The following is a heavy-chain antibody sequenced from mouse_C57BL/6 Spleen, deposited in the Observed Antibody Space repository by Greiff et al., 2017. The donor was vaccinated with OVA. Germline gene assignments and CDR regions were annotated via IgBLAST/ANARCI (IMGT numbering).Heavy chain of an antibody. V-gene: IGHV1-52*01. CDR2: IDPSDSET. J-gene: IGHJ1*03. Sequence: QVQLMQPGAELVRPGSSVKLSCKASGYTFTSYWMHWVKQRPIQGLEWIGNIDPSDSETHYNQKFKDKATLTVDKASSTAYMQLSSLTSEDSAVYDCASYGNLSYWYFDVWGTGTTVTVSS. CDR3: ASYGNLSYWYFDV. D-gene: IGHD2-1*01. CDR1: GYTFTSYW.